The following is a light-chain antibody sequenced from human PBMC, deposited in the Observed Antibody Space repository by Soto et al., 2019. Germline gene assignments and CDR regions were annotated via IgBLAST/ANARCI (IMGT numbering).Light chain of an antibody. CDR1: NIGRRR. CDR3: QVWDSSSDHRI. Sequence: SYELTQPPSVSVAPGKTAKITCGGNNIGRRRVHGYQQRPGQAPVLVIHYDSDRHSEIPERFSGSNSGDTATLTISRVEVGDEADYYCQVWDSSSDHRIFGGGTKLTVL. J-gene: IGLJ2*01. V-gene: IGLV3-21*04. CDR2: YDS.